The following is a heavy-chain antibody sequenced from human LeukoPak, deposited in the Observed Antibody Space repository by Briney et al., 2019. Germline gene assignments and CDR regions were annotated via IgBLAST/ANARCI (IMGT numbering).Heavy chain of an antibody. Sequence: PGGSLRLSCAAAGFTVSTSAMSWVRQAPGKGLEWVSGISGSGGGTYYADSVKGRFSISRDISKNTLYLQMNSLRAEDTAVYYCARLREIPVFGVVTKSTSYFDYWGQGTLVTVSS. CDR1: GFTVSTSA. J-gene: IGHJ4*02. CDR2: ISGSGGGT. CDR3: ARLREIPVFGVVTKSTSYFDY. V-gene: IGHV3-23*01. D-gene: IGHD3-3*01.